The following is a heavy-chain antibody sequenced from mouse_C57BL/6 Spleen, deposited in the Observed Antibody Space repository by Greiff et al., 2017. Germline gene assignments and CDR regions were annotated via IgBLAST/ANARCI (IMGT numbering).Heavy chain of an antibody. V-gene: IGHV1-59*01. D-gene: IGHD2-4*01. CDR3: AGDYDGDYAMDY. CDR2: IDPSDSYT. J-gene: IGHJ4*01. Sequence: VQLQQPGAELVRPGTSVKLSCKASGYTFTSYWMHWVKQRPGQGLEWIGVIDPSDSYTNYNQKFKGKATLTVDTSSSTAYMQLSSLTSEDSAVYYCAGDYDGDYAMDYWGQGTSVTVSS. CDR1: GYTFTSYW.